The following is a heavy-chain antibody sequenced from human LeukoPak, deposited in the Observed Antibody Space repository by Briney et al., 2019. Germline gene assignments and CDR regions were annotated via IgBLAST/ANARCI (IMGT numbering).Heavy chain of an antibody. J-gene: IGHJ4*02. V-gene: IGHV1-2*06. D-gene: IGHD3-3*01. CDR2: INPNSGGT. CDR1: GYTFTGYY. CDR3: ARVSNHYDFWSGYRASHFDY. Sequence: GASVKVSCKASGYTFTGYYMHWVRQAPGQGLEWMGRINPNSGGTNYAQKFQGRVTMTRDTSISTAYMELSRLRSDDTAVYYCARVSNHYDFWSGYRASHFDYWGQGTLVTVSS.